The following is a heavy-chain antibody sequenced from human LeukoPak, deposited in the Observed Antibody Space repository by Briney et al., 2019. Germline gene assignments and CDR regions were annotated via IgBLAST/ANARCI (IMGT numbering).Heavy chain of an antibody. V-gene: IGHV3-74*01. CDR3: AGDLISGSGSLGS. J-gene: IGHJ5*02. D-gene: IGHD3-10*01. CDR1: GFTFSSYW. CDR2: INTNGSPT. Sequence: PGGSLRLSCAASGFTFSSYWMHWVRQAPGKGLVWVARINTNGSPTQYADSVKGRFTISRDNAKNTLYLQMNSLRDEDTAVYYCAGDLISGSGSLGSWGPGTLVTVSS.